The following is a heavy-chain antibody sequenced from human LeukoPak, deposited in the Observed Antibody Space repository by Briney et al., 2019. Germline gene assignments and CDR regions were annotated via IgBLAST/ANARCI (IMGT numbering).Heavy chain of an antibody. CDR1: ESSFSAYW. CDR2: IYPGDSDT. Sequence: GESLTISCRGSESSFSAYWLGWVRQMPGKGLEWMGIIYPGDSDTRYSPSFQGQVTISADKSISTAYLQWSSLEASDTAMYYCARGTRFTIFGGPDHWGQGTLVTVSS. D-gene: IGHD3-3*01. CDR3: ARGTRFTIFGGPDH. J-gene: IGHJ5*02. V-gene: IGHV5-51*01.